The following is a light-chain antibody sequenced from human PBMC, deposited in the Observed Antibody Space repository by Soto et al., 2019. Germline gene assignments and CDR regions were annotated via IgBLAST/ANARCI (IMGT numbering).Light chain of an antibody. V-gene: IGLV2-23*01. CDR3: CSYTGSGNFYV. CDR2: EGY. J-gene: IGLJ1*01. Sequence: QSGLSQPASVSGSPGNSITISCTGTSSDVGRYNLVSWYQQRPGKAPKLMICEGYKRPSGVSDRFSGSKSGNTASLTISGLQAEDEADHYCCSYTGSGNFYVFGTGTKVTVL. CDR1: SSDVGRYNL.